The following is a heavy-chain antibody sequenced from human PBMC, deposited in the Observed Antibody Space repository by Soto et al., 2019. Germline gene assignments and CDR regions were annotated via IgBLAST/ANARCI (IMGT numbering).Heavy chain of an antibody. V-gene: IGHV3-23*01. CDR3: VSWVSQHFDY. Sequence: GGSLRLSCAVFGFTFNSRSSHGMSWVRQAPGKGPEWGSTISSDGANKHYAESVKGRFTISKDTSRNTVDLHMNSLGAEDTAMYFCVSWVSQHFDYWGQGILVTVSS. CDR2: ISSDGANK. CDR1: GFTFNSRSSHG. D-gene: IGHD2-8*01. J-gene: IGHJ4*02.